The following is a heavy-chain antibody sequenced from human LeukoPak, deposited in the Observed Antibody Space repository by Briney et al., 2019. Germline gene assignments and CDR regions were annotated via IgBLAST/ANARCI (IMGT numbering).Heavy chain of an antibody. CDR3: ARGDCSGGSCSNFDY. J-gene: IGHJ4*02. Sequence: SQTLSLTCTVSGGSISSGGYYWSWIRQHPGKGLEWIGYIYYSGSTYYNPSLKSRVTISVDTSKNQFSLKLSSVTAPDTAVYYCARGDCSGGSCSNFDYWGQGTLVTVSS. V-gene: IGHV4-31*03. CDR2: IYYSGST. CDR1: GGSISSGGYY. D-gene: IGHD2-15*01.